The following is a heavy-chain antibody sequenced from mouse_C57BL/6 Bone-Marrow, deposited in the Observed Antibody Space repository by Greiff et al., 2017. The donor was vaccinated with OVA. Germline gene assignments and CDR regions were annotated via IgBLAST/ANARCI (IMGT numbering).Heavy chain of an antibody. CDR2: INPGSGGT. D-gene: IGHD1-1*01. V-gene: IGHV1-54*01. J-gene: IGHJ2*01. CDR3: ARRSGSSY. CDR1: GYAFTNYL. Sequence: VHLVESGAELVRPGTSVKVSCKASGYAFTNYLIEWVKQRPGQGLEWIGVINPGSGGTNYNEKFKGKATLTADKSSSTAYMQLSSLTSEDSAVYFCARRSGSSYWGQGTTLTVSS.